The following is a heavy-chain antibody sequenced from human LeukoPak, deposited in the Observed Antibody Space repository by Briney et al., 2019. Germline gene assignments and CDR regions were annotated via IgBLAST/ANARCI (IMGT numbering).Heavy chain of an antibody. Sequence: GGTLRLSCAASGFTFSSYGMSWVRQAPGKGLEWVSAISGSGGTTYYADSVKGRFTISRDNSKNTLYLQMNSLRAEDTAVYYCARGEYGSGSYHIDYWSQGTLVTVSS. V-gene: IGHV3-23*01. J-gene: IGHJ4*02. CDR1: GFTFSSYG. CDR3: ARGEYGSGSYHIDY. D-gene: IGHD3-10*01. CDR2: ISGSGGTT.